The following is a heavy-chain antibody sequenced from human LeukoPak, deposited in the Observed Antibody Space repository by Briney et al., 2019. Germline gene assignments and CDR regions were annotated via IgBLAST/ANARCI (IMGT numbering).Heavy chain of an antibody. J-gene: IGHJ6*02. CDR1: GFTFISYA. CDR3: TTEDYYGSGSYYSQFGMDV. Sequence: GGSLRLSCAASGFTFISYAMSWVRQAPGKGLEWVGRIKSKTDGGTTDYAAPVKGRFTISRDDSKNTLYLQMNSLKTEDTAVYYCTTEDYYGSGSYYSQFGMDVWGQGTTVTVSS. CDR2: IKSKTDGGTT. V-gene: IGHV3-15*01. D-gene: IGHD3-10*01.